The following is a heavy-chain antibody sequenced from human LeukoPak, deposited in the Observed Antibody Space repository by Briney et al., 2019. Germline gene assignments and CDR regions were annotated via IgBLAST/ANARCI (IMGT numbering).Heavy chain of an antibody. V-gene: IGHV3-33*01. CDR2: LSFDESQE. CDR1: GFSFSNYG. Sequence: PGGSLRLSCVASGFSFSNYGMHWVRQAPGRGLEWLGVLSFDESQEYYAESVKGRFTISRDNSRITVYLQMNSLRGDDTGVYYCTRGEEGWYFDVWGRGTMVTVSS. CDR3: TRGEEGWYFDV. J-gene: IGHJ2*01.